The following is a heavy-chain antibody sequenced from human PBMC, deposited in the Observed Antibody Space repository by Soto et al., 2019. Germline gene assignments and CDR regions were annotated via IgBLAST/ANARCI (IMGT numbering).Heavy chain of an antibody. D-gene: IGHD3-16*01. CDR3: ARQRGGAFYY. CDR1: GGSISSYY. V-gene: IGHV4-59*08. Sequence: QVQLQESGPGLVKPSETLSLTCTVSGGSISSYYWSRIRQPLGKGLEWIGYIYYSGSTNYNPYLNSQVTISVYTSKNQVSLKLSSVTAADTAVYYCARQRGGAFYYWGQGTLVTVSS. CDR2: IYYSGST. J-gene: IGHJ4*02.